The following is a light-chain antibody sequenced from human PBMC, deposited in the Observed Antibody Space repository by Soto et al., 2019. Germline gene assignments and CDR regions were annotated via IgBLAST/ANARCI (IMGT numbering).Light chain of an antibody. CDR3: QQYNNWPRAT. Sequence: EIVMTQSPATLSVSPGERATLSCRASQSISSNLAWYQQKPGQAPRLLMFRTSSRATGFPARFSGSGSGTEFNLTISSLQSEDFGVYYCQQYNNWPRATVGGGTKVDI. V-gene: IGKV3-15*01. CDR2: RTS. CDR1: QSISSN. J-gene: IGKJ4*01.